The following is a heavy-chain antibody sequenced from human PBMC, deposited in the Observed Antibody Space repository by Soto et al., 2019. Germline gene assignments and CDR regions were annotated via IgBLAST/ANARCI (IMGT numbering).Heavy chain of an antibody. D-gene: IGHD6-19*01. J-gene: IGHJ4*02. CDR2: VSPDGRNT. V-gene: IGHV3-30*18. CDR1: GFTFSDYA. Sequence: VQLVESGGGVVQPGRSLRLSCAASGFTFSDYAMHWVRQAPGKGLEWVAVVSPDGRNTHDADSVKGRFTISRDSSKNTVSLEMTSLSADDTAVYYCAKGGRQWLVTSAFNYWGQGALVTVSS. CDR3: AKGGRQWLVTSAFNY.